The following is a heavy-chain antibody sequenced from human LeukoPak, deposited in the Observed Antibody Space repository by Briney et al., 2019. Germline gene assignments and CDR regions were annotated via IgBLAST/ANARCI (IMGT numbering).Heavy chain of an antibody. D-gene: IGHD1-14*01. CDR3: AKRKSGLFDAFDI. CDR2: ISWNSGSI. Sequence: GRSLRLSCAASGFTFDDYAMHWVRQAPGKGLEWVSGISWNSGSIGYADSVKGRFTISRDNAKHSLYLQMNSLRAEDTALYYCAKRKSGLFDAFDIWGQGTMVTVSS. V-gene: IGHV3-9*01. CDR1: GFTFDDYA. J-gene: IGHJ3*02.